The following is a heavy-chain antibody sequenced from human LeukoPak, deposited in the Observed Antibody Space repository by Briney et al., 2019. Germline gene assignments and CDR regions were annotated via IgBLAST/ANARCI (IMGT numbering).Heavy chain of an antibody. Sequence: WGSLRLSCAASGFTFNTCGMNWVRHAPDKGLEWVAVVWYDGSNKYYSDSVKSRFTISRDNSKCALYLQVNSLRVEDTAFYYCARISCTGNSCRPYSYYDMDVWGQGTTVTVSS. CDR2: VWYDGSNK. V-gene: IGHV3-33*01. CDR1: GFTFNTCG. J-gene: IGHJ6*02. CDR3: ARISCTGNSCRPYSYYDMDV. D-gene: IGHD2-15*01.